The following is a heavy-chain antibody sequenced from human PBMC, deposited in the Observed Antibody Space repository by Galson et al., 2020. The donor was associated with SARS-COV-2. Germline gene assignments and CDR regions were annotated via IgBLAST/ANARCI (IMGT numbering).Heavy chain of an antibody. D-gene: IGHD6-19*01. CDR3: ARVTSSGMDP. J-gene: IGHJ5*02. CDR1: GGTFTSFG. V-gene: IGHV1-69*13. Sequence: SVKVSCKASGGTFTSFGIMWVRQAPGQGLEWVGGIIPLFETGIYADKFQDRVKITADASTSTAYMELTSLIPDDTALYYCARVTSSGMDPWGQGTLVTVSS. CDR2: IIPLFETG.